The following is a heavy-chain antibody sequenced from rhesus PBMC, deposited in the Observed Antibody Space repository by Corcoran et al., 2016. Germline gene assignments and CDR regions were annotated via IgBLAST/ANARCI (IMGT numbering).Heavy chain of an antibody. CDR3: ARDGGSGFYY. CDR2: IYGNSAST. CDR1: GGSISDYYS. J-gene: IGHJ4*01. V-gene: IGHV4S9*01. Sequence: QVQLQESGPGLVKPSETLSLTCAVSGGSISDYYSWNWIRQPPGKGLEWIGNIYGNSASTYYNPSLKSRITISKDTSKSQFFLRLNSMTAADTAVYYCARDGGSGFYYWGQGVLVTVSS. D-gene: IGHD2-21*01.